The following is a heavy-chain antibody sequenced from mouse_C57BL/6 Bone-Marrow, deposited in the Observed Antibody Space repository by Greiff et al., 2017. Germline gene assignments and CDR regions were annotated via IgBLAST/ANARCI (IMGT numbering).Heavy chain of an antibody. CDR3: ARGPTTVVDYFDY. CDR1: GFTFSSYA. J-gene: IGHJ2*01. CDR2: ISDGGSYT. Sequence: EVHLVESGGGLVKPGGSLKLSCAASGFTFSSYAMSWVRQTPEKRLEWVATISDGGSYTYYPDNVKGRFTISRDNAKNNLYLQMSHLKSEDTAMYYCARGPTTVVDYFDYWGQGTTLTVSS. D-gene: IGHD1-1*01. V-gene: IGHV5-4*01.